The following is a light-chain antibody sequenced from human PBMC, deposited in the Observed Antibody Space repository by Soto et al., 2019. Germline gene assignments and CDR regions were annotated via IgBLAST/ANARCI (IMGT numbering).Light chain of an antibody. J-gene: IGLJ2*01. CDR3: CSYAGSYTFVV. V-gene: IGLV2-11*01. CDR2: DVS. CDR1: SSDVGGYNY. Sequence: QSALTQPRSVSGSPGQSVTISCTGTSSDVGGYNYVSWYQQHPGKAPKLMIYDVSKRPSGVPDRFSGSKSGNTASLTISGXXXXXXXXXXCCSYAGSYTFVVFGGGTKLTVL.